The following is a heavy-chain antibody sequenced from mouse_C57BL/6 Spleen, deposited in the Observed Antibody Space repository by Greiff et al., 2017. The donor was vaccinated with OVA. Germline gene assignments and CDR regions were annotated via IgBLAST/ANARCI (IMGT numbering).Heavy chain of an antibody. D-gene: IGHD2-2*01. CDR1: GFTFTSYW. J-gene: IGHJ1*03. CDR3: ARGNYGYDWYFDG. CDR2: INPSNGGT. Sequence: QVQLQQPGTELVKPGASVKLSCKASGFTFTSYWMHWVKQRPGQGLEWIGNINPSNGGTNYNEKFKSKATLTVDKSSSTAYMQLSSLTSEDSAVDYCARGNYGYDWYFDGWGTGTTVTVSS. V-gene: IGHV1-53*01.